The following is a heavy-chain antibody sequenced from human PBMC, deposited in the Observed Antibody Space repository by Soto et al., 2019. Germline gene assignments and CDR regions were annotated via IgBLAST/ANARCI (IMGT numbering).Heavy chain of an antibody. V-gene: IGHV1-18*01. CDR2: ISAYNGNT. CDR3: ARFSGGSYNTYYFYYGMDV. CDR1: GFTFTSSA. J-gene: IGHJ6*02. D-gene: IGHD2-15*01. Sequence: ASVKVSCKASGFTFTSSAVQWVRQAPGQGLDWMGWISAYNGNTKYAQDLQGRVTMTTDTSTSTAYMELRSLRSDDTAMYYCARFSGGSYNTYYFYYGMDVWGQGTTVTVSS.